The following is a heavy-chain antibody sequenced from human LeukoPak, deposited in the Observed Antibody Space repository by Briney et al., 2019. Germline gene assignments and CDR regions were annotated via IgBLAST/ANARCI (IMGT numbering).Heavy chain of an antibody. CDR1: GGTFSSYA. V-gene: IGHV1-69*13. Sequence: GASVKVSCKASGGTFSSYAISWVRQAPGQGLEWMGGIIPILGTANYAQKFQGRVAITADESTSTACMELSSLRSEDTAVYYCAVGASGYSSGWYGYWGQGTLVTVSS. CDR2: IIPILGTA. J-gene: IGHJ4*02. CDR3: AVGASGYSSGWYGY. D-gene: IGHD6-19*01.